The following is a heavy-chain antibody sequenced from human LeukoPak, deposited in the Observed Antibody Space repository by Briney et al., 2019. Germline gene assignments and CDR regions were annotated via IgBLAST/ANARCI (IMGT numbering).Heavy chain of an antibody. CDR1: GGTFSSYA. Sequence: ASVKVSFKASGGTFSSYAISWVRQAPGQGLEWMGGIIPIFGTANYAQKFQGRVTITAGESTSTAYMELSSLRSEDTAVYYCARVALAAAAEYFRHWGQGTLVTVSS. D-gene: IGHD6-13*01. CDR3: ARVALAAAAEYFRH. J-gene: IGHJ1*01. CDR2: IIPIFGTA. V-gene: IGHV1-69*01.